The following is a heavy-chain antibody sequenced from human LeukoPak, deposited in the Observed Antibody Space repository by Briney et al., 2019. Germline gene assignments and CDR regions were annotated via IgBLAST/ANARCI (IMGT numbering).Heavy chain of an antibody. J-gene: IGHJ4*02. CDR3: AEEEAIAVAGIDY. Sequence: PGGSLRLSCAASGFTFSSYAMSWVRQAPGKGLEWVSAISGSGGSTYYADSVKGRFTISRDNSKNTLYLQMNSLRAEDTAVFYCAEEEAIAVAGIDYWGQGTLVTVSS. V-gene: IGHV3-23*01. CDR2: ISGSGGST. CDR1: GFTFSSYA. D-gene: IGHD6-19*01.